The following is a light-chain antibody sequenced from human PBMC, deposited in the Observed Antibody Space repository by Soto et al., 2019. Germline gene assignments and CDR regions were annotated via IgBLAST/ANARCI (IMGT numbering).Light chain of an antibody. CDR1: QSVSSS. Sequence: EIVMTQSPATLSVSPGERATVSCRASQSVSSSLSWYQQKPGQAPRLLMYDTSTRATGTPDRFSGSGSGTDFTLTISRLEPEDFAVYYCHHYGSSRPFGQGAKAAIK. J-gene: IGKJ1*01. CDR3: HHYGSSRP. V-gene: IGKV3-20*01. CDR2: DTS.